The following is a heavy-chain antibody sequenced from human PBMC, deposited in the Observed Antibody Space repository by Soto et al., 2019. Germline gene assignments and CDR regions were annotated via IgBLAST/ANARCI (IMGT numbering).Heavy chain of an antibody. Sequence: QVQLVQSGAEVKKPGSSVKVSCKASGGTFSSYAISWVRQAPGQGLEWMGGIIPIFGTANYAQKFQGRVTITADESTSTAYMELSSLRSEDTAVYYCARDLKDGPEGGSSSLPARYYFDYWGQGTLVTVSS. J-gene: IGHJ4*02. D-gene: IGHD6-6*01. CDR3: ARDLKDGPEGGSSSLPARYYFDY. CDR2: IIPIFGTA. V-gene: IGHV1-69*01. CDR1: GGTFSSYA.